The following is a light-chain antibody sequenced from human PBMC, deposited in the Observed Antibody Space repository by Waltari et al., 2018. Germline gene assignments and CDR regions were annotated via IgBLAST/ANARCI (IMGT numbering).Light chain of an antibody. CDR2: DDS. CDR3: SSYTSSSTLV. Sequence: QSALTQPASVSGSPGQSITIFCTGTSSDIGGYDYVSWYQQHPGKAPKLMIFDDSNRPSGVSNRFSGSKSGNTASLTISGLQAEDEADYYCSSYTSSSTLVFGGGTKLTVL. J-gene: IGLJ2*01. V-gene: IGLV2-14*01. CDR1: SSDIGGYDY.